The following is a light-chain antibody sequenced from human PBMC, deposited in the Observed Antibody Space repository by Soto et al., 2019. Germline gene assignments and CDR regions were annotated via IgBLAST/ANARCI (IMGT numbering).Light chain of an antibody. CDR1: NSNIGSNT. J-gene: IGLJ2*01. CDR2: SNN. V-gene: IGLV1-44*01. Sequence: QSVLTQPPSASGTPGLRVTISCSGSNSNIGSNTVNWYHQLPGTAPKLLIYSNNQRPSGVPARFSGSKSGTSASLVISGLQSDDEADYCCAAWDDSLSGVVFGGGTKVTVL. CDR3: AAWDDSLSGVV.